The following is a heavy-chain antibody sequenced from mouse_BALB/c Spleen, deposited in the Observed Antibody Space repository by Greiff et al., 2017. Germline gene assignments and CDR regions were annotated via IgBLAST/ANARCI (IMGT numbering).Heavy chain of an antibody. CDR1: GYTFTSYW. CDR2: INPSTGYT. CDR3: ARSSAMDY. J-gene: IGHJ4*01. Sequence: QVHVKQSGAELAKPGASVKMSCKASGYTFTSYWMHWVKQRPGQGLEWIGYINPSTGYTEYNQKFKDKATLTADKSSSTAYMQLSSLTSEDSAVYYCARSSAMDYWGQGTSVTVSS. V-gene: IGHV1-7*01.